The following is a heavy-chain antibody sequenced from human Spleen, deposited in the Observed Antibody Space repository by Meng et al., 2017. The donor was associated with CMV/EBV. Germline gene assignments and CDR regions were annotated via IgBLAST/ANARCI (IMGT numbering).Heavy chain of an antibody. V-gene: IGHV3-30-3*01. Sequence: GESLKISCAASGFTLSNNYMNWVRQGPGKGLEWVAVISHDGNTKYYADSVKGRFTVSKDSSKNTLYLQMSSLRTEDTAIYYCARAFPRSTAFGVVFDRWGQGTLVTVS. CDR2: ISHDGNTK. CDR1: GFTLSNNY. D-gene: IGHD3-3*01. J-gene: IGHJ4*02. CDR3: ARAFPRSTAFGVVFDR.